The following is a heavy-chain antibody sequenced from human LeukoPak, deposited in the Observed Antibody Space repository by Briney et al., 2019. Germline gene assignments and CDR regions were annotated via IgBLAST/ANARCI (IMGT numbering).Heavy chain of an antibody. CDR1: GFTFSSYG. Sequence: GESLRLSCAASGFTFSSYGMHWVRQAPGKGLELVAFIRYDGSNKSYADSVKGRFTISRDNSKNTLYLQMNSLRAEDTAVYYCAKDQSGTYYTFDYWGQGTLVTVSS. CDR2: IRYDGSNK. J-gene: IGHJ4*02. D-gene: IGHD1-26*01. CDR3: AKDQSGTYYTFDY. V-gene: IGHV3-30*02.